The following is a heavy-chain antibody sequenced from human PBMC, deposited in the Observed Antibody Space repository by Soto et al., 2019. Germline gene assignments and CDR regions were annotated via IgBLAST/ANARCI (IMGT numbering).Heavy chain of an antibody. J-gene: IGHJ4*02. D-gene: IGHD1-26*01. CDR3: ARGGGSDSFDY. V-gene: IGHV4-30-2*01. CDR1: GASITFGGYS. CDR2: INHLETT. Sequence: SETLSLTCTVSGASITFGGYSWSWIRQAPGKGLEWIGYINHLETTFYNPSFESRLTLSIDRAKNQFSLKLHSMSAADRAVYFCARGGGSDSFDYWGQGILVTVSS.